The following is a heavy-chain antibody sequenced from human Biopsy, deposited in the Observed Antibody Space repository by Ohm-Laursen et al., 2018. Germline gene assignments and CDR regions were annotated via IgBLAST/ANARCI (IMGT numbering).Heavy chain of an antibody. CDR3: ATAAYAPPYFDL. CDR1: GVTLSGYA. CDR2: ITGGGNYI. J-gene: IGHJ4*02. Sequence: SLRLSCAASGVTLSGYAMNWVRQAPGKGLEWVSSITGGGNYINYADSVRGRFTISRDNSKNSVYLVMSSLRAEDTAVYLCATAAYAPPYFDLWGRGTVDTVSS. D-gene: IGHD4-17*01. V-gene: IGHV3-21*06.